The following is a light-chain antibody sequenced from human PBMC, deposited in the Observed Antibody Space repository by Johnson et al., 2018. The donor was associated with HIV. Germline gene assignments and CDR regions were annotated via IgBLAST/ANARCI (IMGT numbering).Light chain of an antibody. V-gene: IGLV1-51*01. CDR3: GTWDSSLSGV. CDR2: DNN. Sequence: QSVLTQPPSVSAAPGQKVTISCSGSSSNIGNNYVSWYQQLPGTAPKLVIYDNNKRPSGFPDRFSGSKSGTSATLGITGLQTGDEADYYCGTWDSSLSGVFGTGTKVTVL. J-gene: IGLJ1*01. CDR1: SSNIGNNY.